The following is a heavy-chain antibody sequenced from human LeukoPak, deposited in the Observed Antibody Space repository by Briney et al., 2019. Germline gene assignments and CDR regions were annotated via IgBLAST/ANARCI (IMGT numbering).Heavy chain of an antibody. J-gene: IGHJ2*01. V-gene: IGHV4-59*01. CDR1: GGSISSYY. CDR2: TYYSGST. Sequence: KPSETLSLTCTVSGGSISSYYWSWIRQPPGKGLEWIGYTYYSGSTNYNPSLKSRVTISGDTSKNQFSLKLSSVTAADTAVYYCARDKGLAAAGHWYFDLWGRGTLVTVSS. CDR3: ARDKGLAAAGHWYFDL. D-gene: IGHD6-13*01.